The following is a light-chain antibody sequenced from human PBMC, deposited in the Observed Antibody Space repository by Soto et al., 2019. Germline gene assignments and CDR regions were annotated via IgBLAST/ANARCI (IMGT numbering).Light chain of an antibody. CDR3: QSYYGYPYT. Sequence: DLQMPQSPSTLSASVGDRVTITCRASQNIRAWLGWYQQKPWKAPKLPIYKASSLDSGVTSRFSGGGPGTKLTLTISSMQPYEHGTFYCQSYYGYPYTFGQGTKVDI. J-gene: IGKJ2*01. CDR2: KAS. V-gene: IGKV1-5*03. CDR1: QNIRAW.